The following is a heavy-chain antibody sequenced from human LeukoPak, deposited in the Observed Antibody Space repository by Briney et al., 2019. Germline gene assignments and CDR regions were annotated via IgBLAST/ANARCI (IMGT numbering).Heavy chain of an antibody. D-gene: IGHD2-15*01. Sequence: QPGGSLRLSCAASGFTFSSYGMHWVRQAPGKGLEWVAFIRYDGSNKYYADSVKGRFTISRDNSKNTLYLQMNSLRAEDTAVYYCAKDRGYCSGGSCPLDPWGQGTLVTVSS. CDR1: GFTFSSYG. CDR3: AKDRGYCSGGSCPLDP. J-gene: IGHJ5*02. CDR2: IRYDGSNK. V-gene: IGHV3-30*02.